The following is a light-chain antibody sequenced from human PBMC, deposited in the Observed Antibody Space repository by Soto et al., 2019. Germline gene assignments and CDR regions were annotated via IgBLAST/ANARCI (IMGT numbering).Light chain of an antibody. Sequence: EIILTQSPASLSLSPGERATLSCRASQSVGNFLGWYQQKPGQAPRLLIYDASNRATGIPARFSGSGSGTDFTLTISSLEPEDFAVYYCQQRSNWPLFGQGTRLEIK. V-gene: IGKV3-11*01. CDR3: QQRSNWPL. J-gene: IGKJ5*01. CDR2: DAS. CDR1: QSVGNF.